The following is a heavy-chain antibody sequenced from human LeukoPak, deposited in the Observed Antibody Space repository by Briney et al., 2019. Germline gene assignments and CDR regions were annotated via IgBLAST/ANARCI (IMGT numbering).Heavy chain of an antibody. CDR2: ISSSGSTI. J-gene: IGHJ4*02. D-gene: IGHD5-18*01. V-gene: IGHV3-48*03. CDR3: ARGADGYSYGF. CDR1: GFTFSSYE. Sequence: GGSLRLSCAASGFTFSSYEMNWVRQAPGKGLEWVSYISSSGSTIYYADSVKGRFTISRDNAKNSLYLQMNSLRAEDTAVYYCARGADGYSYGFWGQGILVTVSS.